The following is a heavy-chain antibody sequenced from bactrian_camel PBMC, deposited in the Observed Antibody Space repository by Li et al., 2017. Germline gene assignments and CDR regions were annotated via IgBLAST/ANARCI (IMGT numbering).Heavy chain of an antibody. V-gene: IGHV3S40*01. CDR3: AAARDGAVSVWDGALTTRGFDY. J-gene: IGHJ4*01. CDR1: GSGISGYC. Sequence: VQLVESGGASVQAGGSLRLSCAASGSGISGYCMGWFRQAPGKEREGVAFVYFGGGSTYYADSVKGRFTISQDNAKDTLYLQMNSLKPGDTAMYYCAAARDGAVSVWDGALTTRGFDYWGQGTQVTVS. D-gene: IGHD3*01. CDR2: VYFGGGST.